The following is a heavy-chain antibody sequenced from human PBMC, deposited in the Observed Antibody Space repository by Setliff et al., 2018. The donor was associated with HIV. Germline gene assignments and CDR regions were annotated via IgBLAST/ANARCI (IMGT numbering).Heavy chain of an antibody. J-gene: IGHJ4*02. V-gene: IGHV4-59*11. CDR1: GPSINIHY. Sequence: LSLTCTVSGPSINIHYWSWIRQSPGKGFEWIGDIYSTGSTNYNPSLQSRVTISMVASRNQFSLKVTSVTAADTAVYYCAKGAGFYGDYTFDHWGQGRQVTVSS. CDR3: AKGAGFYGDYTFDH. CDR2: IYSTGST. D-gene: IGHD4-17*01.